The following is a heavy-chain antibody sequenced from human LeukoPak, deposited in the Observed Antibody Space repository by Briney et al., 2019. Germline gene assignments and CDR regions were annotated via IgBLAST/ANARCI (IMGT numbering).Heavy chain of an antibody. CDR1: GFTFSSYG. D-gene: IGHD1-1*01. CDR3: ARDRDLEPAIDAFDI. V-gene: IGHV3-33*01. Sequence: GGSLRLSCAASGFTFSSYGMPWVRQAPGKGLEWVAVIWYDGSNKYYADSVKGRFTISRDNSKNTLYLQMNSLRAEDTAVYYCARDRDLEPAIDAFDIWGQGTMVTVSS. J-gene: IGHJ3*02. CDR2: IWYDGSNK.